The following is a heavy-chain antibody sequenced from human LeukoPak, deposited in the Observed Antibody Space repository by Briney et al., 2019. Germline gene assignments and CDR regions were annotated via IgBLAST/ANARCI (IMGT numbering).Heavy chain of an antibody. D-gene: IGHD6-13*01. CDR2: ISSNSSYT. V-gene: IGHV3-11*06. J-gene: IGHJ4*02. CDR3: ARASLADAGTDY. CDR1: GFTFSDYY. Sequence: GVSVRLSCAASGFTFSDYYMSWIRQAPGKGLEWVSYISSNSSYTNSADTVKGRFTISRDNAKNSLYLQTNSLRTEDTAVYYCARASLADAGTDYWGEGTLVTVSS.